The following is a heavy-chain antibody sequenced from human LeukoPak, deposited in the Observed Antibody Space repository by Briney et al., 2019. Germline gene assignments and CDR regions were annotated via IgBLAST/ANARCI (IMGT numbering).Heavy chain of an antibody. CDR3: ARWTTTYLDY. CDR2: INPSGGST. D-gene: IGHD4-11*01. J-gene: IGHJ4*02. Sequence: ASVKVSCRASGYTFTSYYMYWVRQAPGQGLEWMGIINPSGGSTNFAQKFQGRVTMTTDTSTITVYMELSSLRSEDTAVYYCARWTTTYLDYWGQGTLVTVSS. CDR1: GYTFTSYY. V-gene: IGHV1-46*01.